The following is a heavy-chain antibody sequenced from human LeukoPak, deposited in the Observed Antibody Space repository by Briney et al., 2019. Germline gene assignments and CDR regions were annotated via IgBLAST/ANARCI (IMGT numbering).Heavy chain of an antibody. D-gene: IGHD3-3*01. CDR1: GFTVSSNY. V-gene: IGHV3-53*01. J-gene: IGHJ6*02. CDR2: IYSGGST. Sequence: GGSLRLSCAASGFTVSSNYMSWVRQAPGKGLEWVSVIYSGGSTYYADSVKGRFTISRDNSKNTLYLQMNSLRAEDTAVYYCARGYQSYYDFWSGYLLDYGMDVWGQGTTVTVSS. CDR3: ARGYQSYYDFWSGYLLDYGMDV.